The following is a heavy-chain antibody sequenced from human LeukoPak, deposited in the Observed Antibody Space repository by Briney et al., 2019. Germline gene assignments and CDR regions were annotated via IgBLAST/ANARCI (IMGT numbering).Heavy chain of an antibody. CDR1: GFTLSTYD. D-gene: IGHD5-18*01. Sequence: GGSLRLSCAASGFTLSTYDMHWVRQPTGEGLEWVSIIYRAGDTYYPGSVKGRFTISRDNSKSTLYLQMNSLRAEDTAVYYCAKTPRGYSYSYADYWGQGTLVTVSS. CDR2: IYRAGDT. J-gene: IGHJ4*02. CDR3: AKTPRGYSYSYADY. V-gene: IGHV3-13*01.